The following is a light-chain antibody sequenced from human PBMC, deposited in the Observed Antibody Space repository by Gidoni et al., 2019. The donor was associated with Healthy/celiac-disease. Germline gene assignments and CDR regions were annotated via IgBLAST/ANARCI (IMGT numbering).Light chain of an antibody. CDR1: QSVSSSY. J-gene: IGKJ1*01. V-gene: IGKV3-20*01. Sequence: PGPRPLSPGERATLSCRASQSVSSSYLAWYQQKPGQAPRLLIYGASSRATGIPDRFSGSGSGTDFTLTISRLEPEDFAVYYCQQYGSSRTFGQGTKVEIK. CDR2: GAS. CDR3: QQYGSSRT.